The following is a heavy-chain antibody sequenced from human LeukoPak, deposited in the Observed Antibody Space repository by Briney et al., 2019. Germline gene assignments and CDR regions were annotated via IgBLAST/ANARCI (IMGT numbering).Heavy chain of an antibody. CDR3: ARGLNAAGSGNF. J-gene: IGHJ4*02. D-gene: IGHD6-13*01. V-gene: IGHV4-39*07. CDR2: IYYSGST. CDR1: GGSISSNSSY. Sequence: SETLSLTCTVYGGSISSNSSYWGWIRQPPGKGLEWIGSIYYSGSTYYNPTLKSRATISVETSKNQFSLKLSSVTAADTAVYYCARGLNAAGSGNFWGQGTLVTVSS.